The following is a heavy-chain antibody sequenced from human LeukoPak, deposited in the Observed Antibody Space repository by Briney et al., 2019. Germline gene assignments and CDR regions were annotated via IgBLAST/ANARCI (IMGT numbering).Heavy chain of an antibody. V-gene: IGHV3-30*02. CDR3: ARGRRTHIVSSHDY. CDR1: GFTFSSYG. Sequence: GGSLRLSCAASGFTFSSYGMHWVRQAPGKGLEWVAFIRYDGSNKYYADSVKGRFTISRDNSKNTLYLQMNSLRAEDTAVYYCARGRRTHIVSSHDYWGQGTLVTVSS. CDR2: IRYDGSNK. D-gene: IGHD2-21*01. J-gene: IGHJ4*02.